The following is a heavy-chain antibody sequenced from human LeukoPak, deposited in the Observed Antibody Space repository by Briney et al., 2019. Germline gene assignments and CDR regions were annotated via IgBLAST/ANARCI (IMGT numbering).Heavy chain of an antibody. CDR3: ARQRSGFTGSPLQYHSYRFNC. D-gene: IGHD3-10*01. CDR1: GSRFTSYR. J-gene: IGHJ4*01. CDR2: IDPSDSYT. V-gene: IGHV5-10-1*01. Sequence: GESPQTSCMGSGSRFTSYRISWVRQVPGKGLERMGRIDPSDSYTNYSPSFQGHVTISVDKSTITIYLQWSSLKASDTAMYYCARQRSGFTGSPLQYHSYRFNCWGQGTPVTVSS.